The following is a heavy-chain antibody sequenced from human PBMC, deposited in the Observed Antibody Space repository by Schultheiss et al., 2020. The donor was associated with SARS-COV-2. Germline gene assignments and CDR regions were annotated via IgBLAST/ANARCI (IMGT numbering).Heavy chain of an antibody. CDR1: GFTFSSYG. CDR2: ISGSGGST. Sequence: GGSLRLSCAASGFTFSSYGMHWVRQAPGKGLEWVSAISGSGGSTYYADSVKGRFTISRDNSKNTLYVQMNSLRAEDTAVYYCARGGSWLPIWGQGTLVTVSS. CDR3: ARGGSWLPI. V-gene: IGHV3-23*01. J-gene: IGHJ4*02. D-gene: IGHD6-13*01.